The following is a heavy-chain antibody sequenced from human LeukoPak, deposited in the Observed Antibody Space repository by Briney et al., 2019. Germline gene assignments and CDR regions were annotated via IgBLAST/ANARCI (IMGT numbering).Heavy chain of an antibody. V-gene: IGHV3-30-3*01. Sequence: GRSLGLSCVASGFSFSSFAMHWVRQAPGKGLEWVAVISYDGSNKYSADSVKGRFTVSGDNSKNTLYLQMDSLRAEDTAVYYCARKYCSGGSCYVDYWGQGTLVTVSS. D-gene: IGHD2-15*01. CDR2: ISYDGSNK. J-gene: IGHJ4*02. CDR3: ARKYCSGGSCYVDY. CDR1: GFSFSSFA.